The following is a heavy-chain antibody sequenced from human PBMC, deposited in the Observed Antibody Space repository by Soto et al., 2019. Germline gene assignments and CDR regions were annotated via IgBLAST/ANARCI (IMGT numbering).Heavy chain of an antibody. Sequence: EVQLVESGGGLVQPGRSLRLSCAASGFTFDDYAMHWVRQAPGKGLEWVSGISWNSGSIGYADSVKGRFTISRDNAKNSLYLQMNSLRAEDTALYYCAKGGQLLNEGGGYWGQGTLVTVSS. CDR3: AKGGQLLNEGGGY. J-gene: IGHJ4*02. D-gene: IGHD2-2*01. CDR2: ISWNSGSI. V-gene: IGHV3-9*01. CDR1: GFTFDDYA.